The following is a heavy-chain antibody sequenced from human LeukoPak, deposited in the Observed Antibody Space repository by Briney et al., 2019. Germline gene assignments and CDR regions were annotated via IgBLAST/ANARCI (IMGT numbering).Heavy chain of an antibody. CDR2: INPNTGGA. V-gene: IGHV1-2*02. CDR1: GYTFTVYY. D-gene: IGHD6-19*01. Sequence: ASVKVSCKASGYTFTVYYLHWVRQAPGQGLEWMGWINPNTGGAKYAQKFQGRLTMTRDTSINTVYMGLSRLGSDDTAAYFCAKGRVVAGTKTLGYHWFDPWGQGTLVTVSS. CDR3: AKGRVVAGTKTLGYHWFDP. J-gene: IGHJ5*02.